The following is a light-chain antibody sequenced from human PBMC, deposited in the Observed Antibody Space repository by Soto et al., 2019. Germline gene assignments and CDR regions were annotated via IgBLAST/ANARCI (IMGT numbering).Light chain of an antibody. CDR3: HQRGDWPT. J-gene: IGKJ4*01. Sequence: EIVVTQSPATLSLSPGDRATLSCRTSHNVNYYLAWYQQKPGQAPRLLIYDTSNRATGIPARFTGSGSGTDFPLTIRSLEPEDFAVYYCHQRGDWPTFGGGTKVEIK. CDR2: DTS. V-gene: IGKV3-11*01. CDR1: HNVNYY.